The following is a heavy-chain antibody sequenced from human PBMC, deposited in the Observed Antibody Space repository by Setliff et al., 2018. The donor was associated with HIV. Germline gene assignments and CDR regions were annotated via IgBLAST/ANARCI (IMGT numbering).Heavy chain of an antibody. V-gene: IGHV5-51*01. J-gene: IGHJ4*02. CDR1: GYSFTNYW. D-gene: IGHD2-15*01. CDR3: ARAAPYCSGTSCYAKY. CDR2: IWPDDSDT. Sequence: GESLKISCKASGYSFTNYWVGWVRQMPGNGLEWVGLIWPDDSDTIYSPSFQGQVTFSADKSISTAYLQWSRLKASDSAMYYCARAAPYCSGTSCYAKYWGRGTLVT.